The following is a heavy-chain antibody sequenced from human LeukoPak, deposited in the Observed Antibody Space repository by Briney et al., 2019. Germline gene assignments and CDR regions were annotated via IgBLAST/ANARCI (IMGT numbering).Heavy chain of an antibody. CDR1: GFSFSTYD. D-gene: IGHD3-10*02. Sequence: PGRSLRLACAASGFSFSTYDMHWVRPAPGKGLEWVAVISSDGSHKYWADSVKGRFTISRDNAKNTVYLQINNLRAEDTAVYYCARDRYYVPDNWGQGTLVTVSS. J-gene: IGHJ4*02. V-gene: IGHV3-30*03. CDR3: ARDRYYVPDN. CDR2: ISSDGSHK.